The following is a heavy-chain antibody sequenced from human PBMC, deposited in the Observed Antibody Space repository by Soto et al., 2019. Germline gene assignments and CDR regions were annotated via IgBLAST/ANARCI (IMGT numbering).Heavy chain of an antibody. Sequence: EVQLLESGGGLVQPGGSLTLSCAASGFTFSSYAMSWLRQAPGKGLEWVSAIDGTGDNTHYADSVKGRFTFSRDNSRNTLYLQLNGLRTDDTALYYCAKQVTGWFNDAFDIWGQGTLVTVSS. D-gene: IGHD6-19*01. CDR3: AKQVTGWFNDAFDI. CDR2: IDGTGDNT. V-gene: IGHV3-23*01. CDR1: GFTFSSYA. J-gene: IGHJ3*02.